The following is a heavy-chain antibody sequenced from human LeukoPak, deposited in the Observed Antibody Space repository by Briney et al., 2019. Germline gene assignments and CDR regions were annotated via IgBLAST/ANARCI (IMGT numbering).Heavy chain of an antibody. Sequence: GGSLRLSCAGSGFSFSSYWMTWVRRAPGKGLEWVAIIKEDGREEYYVDSVKGRFTISRDNAKNSLYLQMNSLRVEDTAVYYCARDQSRRSDYWGQGTLVTVSS. V-gene: IGHV3-7*03. J-gene: IGHJ4*02. CDR2: IKEDGREE. CDR1: GFSFSSYW. CDR3: ARDQSRRSDY.